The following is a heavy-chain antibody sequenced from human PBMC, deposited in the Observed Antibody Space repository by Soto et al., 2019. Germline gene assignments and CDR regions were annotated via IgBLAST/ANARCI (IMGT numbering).Heavy chain of an antibody. CDR2: IWYDGSEK. CDR1: GFTFSRYG. CDR3: ARLSPY. V-gene: IGHV3-33*01. Sequence: GGSLRLSCATSGFTFSRYGIHWVRQAPGKGLEWVGIIWYDGSEKYYVDSVKGRFTISRDDAKNSLYLEMNSLRAEDTAVYYCARLSPYWGQGALVTVSS. J-gene: IGHJ4*02. D-gene: IGHD3-16*02.